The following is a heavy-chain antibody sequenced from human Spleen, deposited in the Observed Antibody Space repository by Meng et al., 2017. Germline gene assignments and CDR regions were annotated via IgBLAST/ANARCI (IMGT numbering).Heavy chain of an antibody. V-gene: IGHV1-2*06. Sequence: QAEPGPSGAGDERRGASVKVSCQPSGYNFPDYWLHWVRRAPGQGLEWMGRIDPKSGDTHYAQRFQGRVTMTGDTSISTAYMELSGLRSDDTAMYYCARDEDISAAGKLFGDYWGQGTLVTVSS. CDR3: ARDEDISAAGKLFGDY. CDR1: GYNFPDYW. J-gene: IGHJ4*02. D-gene: IGHD6-13*01. CDR2: IDPKSGDT.